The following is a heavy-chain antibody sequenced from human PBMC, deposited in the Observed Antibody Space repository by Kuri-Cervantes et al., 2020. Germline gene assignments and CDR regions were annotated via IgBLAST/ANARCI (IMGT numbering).Heavy chain of an antibody. J-gene: IGHJ4*02. CDR3: ARASLGGYYFDY. CDR2: INPSGGST. Sequence: ASVKVSCKASGYTFTSYYMHWVRQAPGQGLEWMGIINPSGGSTSYAQKFQGRVTMTRDTSASTVYMELSSLRSEDTAVYYCARASLGGYYFDYWGQGTLVTVSS. V-gene: IGHV1-46*01. D-gene: IGHD3-10*01. CDR1: GYTFTSYY.